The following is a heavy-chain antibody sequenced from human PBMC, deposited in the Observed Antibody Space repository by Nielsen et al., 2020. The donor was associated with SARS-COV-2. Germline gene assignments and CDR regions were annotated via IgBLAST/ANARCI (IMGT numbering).Heavy chain of an antibody. J-gene: IGHJ4*02. CDR1: GYSFTSYW. CDR2: IDPSDSYT. D-gene: IGHD3-9*01. Sequence: GESLKISCKGSGYSFTSYWISWVRQMPGKGLEWMGRIDPSDSYTNYSPSFQGHVTISADKSTSTAYLQWSSLKASDTAMYYCARHGAAILTGYDYWGQGTLVTVSS. V-gene: IGHV5-10-1*01. CDR3: ARHGAAILTGYDY.